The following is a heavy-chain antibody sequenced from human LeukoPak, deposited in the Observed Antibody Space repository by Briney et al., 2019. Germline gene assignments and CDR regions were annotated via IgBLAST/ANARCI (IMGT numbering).Heavy chain of an antibody. V-gene: IGHV3-30*04. CDR2: ISYDGSNK. J-gene: IGHJ4*02. D-gene: IGHD6-13*01. CDR1: GFTFSSYA. CDR3: ARTGIRYSRSEGWLDY. Sequence: PGRSLRLSCAASGFTFSSYAMHWVRQAPGKGREWVAVISYDGSNKYYADSVKGRFTISRDNAKNTPYLQMNSLRAEDTAVYYCARTGIRYSRSEGWLDYWGQGTLVTVSS.